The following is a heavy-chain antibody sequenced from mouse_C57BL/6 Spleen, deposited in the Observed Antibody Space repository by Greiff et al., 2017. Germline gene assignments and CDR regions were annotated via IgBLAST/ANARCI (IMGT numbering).Heavy chain of an antibody. CDR2: ISYDGSN. CDR3: ALYGSSSGV. V-gene: IGHV3-6*01. D-gene: IGHD1-1*01. CDR1: GYSITSGYY. Sequence: EVKLMESGPGLVKPSQSLSLTCSVTGYSITSGYYWNWIRQFPGNKLEWMGYISYDGSNNYNPSLKNRISITRDTSKNQFFLKLNSVTTEDTATYYCALYGSSSGVWGTGTTVTVSS. J-gene: IGHJ1*03.